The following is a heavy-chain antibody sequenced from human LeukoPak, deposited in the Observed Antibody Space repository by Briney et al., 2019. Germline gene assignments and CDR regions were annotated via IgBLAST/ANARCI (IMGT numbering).Heavy chain of an antibody. D-gene: IGHD3-3*01. CDR1: GFPFNDYA. CDR3: ARDASTSYYDFWSGYSDY. Sequence: GGSLRLSCAASGFPFNDYAMSWVRQAPGKGLEWVSGIIWNGGSTDYADSVKGRFTISRDNAKNPLYLQMTSLRAEDTALYYCARDASTSYYDFWSGYSDYWGQGTLVTVSS. J-gene: IGHJ4*02. V-gene: IGHV3-20*04. CDR2: IIWNGGST.